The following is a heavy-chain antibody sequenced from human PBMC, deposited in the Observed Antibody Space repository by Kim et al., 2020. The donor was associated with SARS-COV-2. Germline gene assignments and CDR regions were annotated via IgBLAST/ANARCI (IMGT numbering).Heavy chain of an antibody. V-gene: IGHV3-23*01. CDR1: GFTFSSYA. J-gene: IGHJ4*02. Sequence: GGSLRLSCAASGFTFSSYAMSWVRQAPGKGLEWVSAISGSGGSTYYADSVKGRFTISRDNSKNTLYLQMNSLRAEDTAVYYCAKVWGEGDIVVVPAAIRIWFRSHFDYWGQGTLVTVSS. CDR3: AKVWGEGDIVVVPAAIRIWFRSHFDY. CDR2: ISGSGGST. D-gene: IGHD2-2*02.